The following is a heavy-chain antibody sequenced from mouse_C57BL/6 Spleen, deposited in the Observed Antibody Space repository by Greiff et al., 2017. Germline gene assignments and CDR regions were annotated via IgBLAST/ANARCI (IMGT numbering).Heavy chain of an antibody. Sequence: QVQLQQPGAELVMPGASVKLSCTASGYTFTSYWMHWVKQRPGQGLEWIGEIDPSDSYTNYNQKFKGKSTLTVDKSSSTAYMQLSSLTSEDSAVYYCARWGITTPYYAMDYWGQGTSVTVSS. CDR1: GYTFTSYW. CDR3: ARWGITTPYYAMDY. J-gene: IGHJ4*01. CDR2: IDPSDSYT. V-gene: IGHV1-69*01. D-gene: IGHD2-4*01.